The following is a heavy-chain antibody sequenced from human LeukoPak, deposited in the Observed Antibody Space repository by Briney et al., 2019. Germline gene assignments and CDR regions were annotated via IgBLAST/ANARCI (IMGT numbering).Heavy chain of an antibody. V-gene: IGHV3-49*04. CDR3: TRDQTPYY. Sequence: GSLRLSCTASGFTFGDYAMTWVSQAPGKGLEWVGFIASETYGGTAEYAASVKGRFTISRDDSKSIAYLQMNSLKTEDTAVYYCTRDQTPYYWGQGTLVTVSS. J-gene: IGHJ4*02. CDR2: IASETYGGTA. CDR1: GFTFGDYA.